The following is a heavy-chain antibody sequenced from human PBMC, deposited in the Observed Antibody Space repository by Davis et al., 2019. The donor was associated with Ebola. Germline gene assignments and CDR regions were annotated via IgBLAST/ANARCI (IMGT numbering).Heavy chain of an antibody. V-gene: IGHV3-30*18. J-gene: IGHJ4*02. Sequence: GESLKISCAASGFTFTTFGMHWVRQAPGKGLEWVAVISYDGGNDYYADSVKGRFTISRDNSRNTVFLQMNSLRIEDTAVYYCAKGGENTAMITNFDYWGQGTLVTVSS. CDR3: AKGGENTAMITNFDY. D-gene: IGHD5-18*01. CDR1: GFTFTTFG. CDR2: ISYDGGND.